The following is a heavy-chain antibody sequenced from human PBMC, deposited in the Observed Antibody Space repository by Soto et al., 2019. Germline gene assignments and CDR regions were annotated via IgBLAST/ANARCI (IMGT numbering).Heavy chain of an antibody. CDR1: GFTFDDYA. CDR3: AKGASTTVFAFNDY. Sequence: EVQLVESGGGLVQPGRSLRLSCAASGFTFDDYAMHWVRQGPGKGLEWVSSISWNSGNLGYVDSVKGRFTISRDNGKNSLYLQMNSLRGEDTALYYCAKGASTTVFAFNDYWGQGTLVTVSS. CDR2: ISWNSGNL. V-gene: IGHV3-9*01. J-gene: IGHJ4*02. D-gene: IGHD4-17*01.